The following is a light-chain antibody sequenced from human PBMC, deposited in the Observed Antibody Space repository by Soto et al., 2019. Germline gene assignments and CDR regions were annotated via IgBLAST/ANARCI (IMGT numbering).Light chain of an antibody. CDR2: DVS. CDR3: SSYASSSTAI. CDR1: SSDVGAYNY. Sequence: QSVLTQPASVSGSPGQSITISCTGTSSDVGAYNYVSWYQQHPVKAPKLMIYDVSSRPSGISNRFSGSKSGNTASLTISGVQAEDEADYYCSSYASSSTAIFGGGTKVTVL. J-gene: IGLJ2*01. V-gene: IGLV2-14*01.